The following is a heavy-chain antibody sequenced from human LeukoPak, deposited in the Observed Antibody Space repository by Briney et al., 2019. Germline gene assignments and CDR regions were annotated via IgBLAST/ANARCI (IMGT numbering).Heavy chain of an antibody. D-gene: IGHD1-26*01. CDR1: GYTFTGYY. CDR3: ARDNGILVGAFSFDY. Sequence: SVKVSCKASGYTFTGYYMHWVRQAPGQGLEWMGWINPNSGGTNYAQKFQGRVTLTRDTSISTVYMELSRLRSDDTAMYYCARDNGILVGAFSFDYWGQGTLITVSS. CDR2: INPNSGGT. J-gene: IGHJ4*02. V-gene: IGHV1-2*02.